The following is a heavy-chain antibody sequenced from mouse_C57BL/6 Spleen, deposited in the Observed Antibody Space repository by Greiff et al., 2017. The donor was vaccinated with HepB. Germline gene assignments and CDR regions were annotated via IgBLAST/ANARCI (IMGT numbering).Heavy chain of an antibody. D-gene: IGHD2-2*01. CDR2: IWRGGST. J-gene: IGHJ3*01. CDR3: ARPGDYGYGWFAY. CDR1: GFSLTSYG. Sequence: QVQLQQSGPGLVQPSQSLSITCTVSGFSLTSYGVHWVRQSPGKGLEWLGVIWRGGSTDYNAAFMSRLTITKDNSKSKVFFKMNSLQADDTAIYYCARPGDYGYGWFAYWGQGTLVTVSA. V-gene: IGHV2-5*01.